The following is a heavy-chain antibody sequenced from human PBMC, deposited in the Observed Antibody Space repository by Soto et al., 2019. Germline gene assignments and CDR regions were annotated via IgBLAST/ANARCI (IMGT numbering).Heavy chain of an antibody. V-gene: IGHV3-33*06. Sequence: GGSHRLPYAASGFTFSNYGMPWVRQAPGKGLEWVAGIWGSGNNKYYTDSVKGRFTISRDNSKNTLYLQMNSLRAADTAIYYCAKSYYYDLWSHFDYWGQGTLVTVSS. CDR2: IWGSGNNK. J-gene: IGHJ4*02. CDR3: AKSYYYDLWSHFDY. CDR1: GFTFSNYG. D-gene: IGHD3-3*01.